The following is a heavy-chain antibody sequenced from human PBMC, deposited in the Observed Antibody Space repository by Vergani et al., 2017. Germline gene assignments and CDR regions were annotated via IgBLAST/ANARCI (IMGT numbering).Heavy chain of an antibody. CDR2: ISGSGGRT. CDR3: AKTAYCGGDCYSYYYNCYMDV. V-gene: IGHV3-23*04. D-gene: IGHD2-21*01. Sequence: EVQLVESGGGLVQPGGSLRLSCAASGFTFSSYAMSWVRPAPGKGLEWVSAISGSGGRTYYADSVKGRFTISRDNSKNKLYLQMNSHRAEDTAVYYCAKTAYCGGDCYSYYYNCYMDVWGKGTTVTVSS. CDR1: GFTFSSYA. J-gene: IGHJ6*03.